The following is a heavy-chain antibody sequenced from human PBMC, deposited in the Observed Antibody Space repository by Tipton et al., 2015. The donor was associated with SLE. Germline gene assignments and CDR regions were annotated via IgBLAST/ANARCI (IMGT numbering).Heavy chain of an antibody. V-gene: IGHV4-4*08. J-gene: IGHJ4*02. D-gene: IGHD2-15*01. Sequence: TLSLTCTVSGGSISSHYWSWIRQAPGKGLEWIGYIYTSGSTNYNPSLKSRVTISVDTSKNQYSLRLTSVTAADTAVYYCARRCSGGSCFDYWGQGTLVTVSS. CDR3: ARRCSGGSCFDY. CDR2: IYTSGST. CDR1: GGSISSHY.